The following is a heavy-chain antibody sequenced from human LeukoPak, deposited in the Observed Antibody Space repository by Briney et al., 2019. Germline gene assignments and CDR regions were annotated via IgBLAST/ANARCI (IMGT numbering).Heavy chain of an antibody. CDR1: TGSVSSGSHY. J-gene: IGHJ4*02. CDR2: IYHSGST. V-gene: IGHV4-61*01. CDR3: ARALIGSVPDY. D-gene: IGHD3-22*01. Sequence: SETLSLTCTVSTGSVSSGSHYWSWIRQPPGKRLEWIGYIYHSGSTTYNPSLKSRVTISIYTFKNQFSLRLSSVTAADTAVYYCARALIGSVPDYWGQGALVTVSS.